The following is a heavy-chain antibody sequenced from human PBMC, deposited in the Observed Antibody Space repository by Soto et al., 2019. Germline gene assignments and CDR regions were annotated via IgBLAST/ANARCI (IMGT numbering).Heavy chain of an antibody. Sequence: SETLSLTCTVSGDSISTFYWGWMRQSPGKELEWIGYVYYTGSTNYNPSLKSRVTISVDRSKNQFSLKLTSANAADTAVYYCARGRTVRNYADNSSDYFYFFDYWGQGTQVTVSS. CDR1: GDSISTFY. J-gene: IGHJ4*02. CDR3: ARGRTVRNYADNSSDYFYFFDY. V-gene: IGHV4-59*01. CDR2: VYYTGST. D-gene: IGHD3-22*01.